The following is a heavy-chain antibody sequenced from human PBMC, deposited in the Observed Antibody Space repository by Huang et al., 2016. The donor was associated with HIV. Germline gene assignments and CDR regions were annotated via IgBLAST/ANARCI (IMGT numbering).Heavy chain of an antibody. CDR1: GGSFTGNY. Sequence: QMQLQQRGAGLLKPSETLSLTCGVSGGSFTGNYLTWIRQAPGKGLEWIGEVNDSGATTYYPSLNGRVTISLDKSNRELSLNLRSVTAADTAVYYCARQWTILEWLLGLDVWGQGTTVIVSS. D-gene: IGHD3-3*01. V-gene: IGHV4-34*02. J-gene: IGHJ6*02. CDR2: VNDSGAT. CDR3: ARQWTILEWLLGLDV.